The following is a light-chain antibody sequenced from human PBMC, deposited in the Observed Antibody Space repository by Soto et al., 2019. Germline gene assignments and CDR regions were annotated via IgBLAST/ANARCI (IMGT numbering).Light chain of an antibody. CDR2: DAS. CDR3: QQRSNWPP. CDR1: QSISTY. Sequence: EIVLTQSPATLSSSPGERATLSCRASQSISTYLAWYQQKAGQAPRLLIFDASNRATGVPARFSGSGSGTDFTLTISSREPEDVAVYYCQQRSNWPPVGPGTKVDFK. V-gene: IGKV3-11*01. J-gene: IGKJ3*01.